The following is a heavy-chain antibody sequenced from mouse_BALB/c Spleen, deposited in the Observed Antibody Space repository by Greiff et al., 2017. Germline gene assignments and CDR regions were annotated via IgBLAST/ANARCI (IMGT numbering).Heavy chain of an antibody. CDR2: IYPGDGDS. CDR3: ARWAMDD. CDR1: GYAFSSYW. J-gene: IGHJ4*01. Sequence: VKLQESGAELVRPGSSVKISCKASGYAFSSYWMNWVKQRPGQGLEWIGQIYPGDGDSNYNGKFKGKATLTADKSSSTAYMQLSSLTSEDSAVYFCARWAMDDWGQGTSVTVSS. V-gene: IGHV1-80*01.